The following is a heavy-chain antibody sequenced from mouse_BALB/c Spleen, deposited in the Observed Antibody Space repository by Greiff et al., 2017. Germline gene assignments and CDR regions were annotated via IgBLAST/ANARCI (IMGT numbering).Heavy chain of an antibody. CDR3: TADYDYDAGPRFAY. CDR2: IYPGNSDT. D-gene: IGHD2-4*01. V-gene: IGHV1-5*01. Sequence: EVQLQQSGTVLARPGASVKMSCKASGYTFTSYWMHWVKQRPGQGLEWIGAIYPGNSDTSYNQKFKGKAKLTAVTSTSTAYMELSSLTTEDSAVYYCTADYDYDAGPRFAYWGQGTLVTVSA. CDR1: GYTFTSYW. J-gene: IGHJ3*01.